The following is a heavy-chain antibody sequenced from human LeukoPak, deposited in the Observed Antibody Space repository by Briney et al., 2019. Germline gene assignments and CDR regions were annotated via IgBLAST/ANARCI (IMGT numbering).Heavy chain of an antibody. J-gene: IGHJ5*02. CDR1: GFTFSSYG. Sequence: GGSLRLSCAASGFTFSSYGMHSVRQAPGKGLEWVAVIWYDGSNKYYADSVKGRFTISRDNSKNTLYLQMNSLRAEDTAVYYCAKDLFLFLGPNWFDPWGQGTLVTVSS. V-gene: IGHV3-30*02. D-gene: IGHD3-10*02. CDR2: IWYDGSNK. CDR3: AKDLFLFLGPNWFDP.